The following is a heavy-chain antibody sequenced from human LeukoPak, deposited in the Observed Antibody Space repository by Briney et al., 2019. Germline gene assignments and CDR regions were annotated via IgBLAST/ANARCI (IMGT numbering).Heavy chain of an antibody. J-gene: IGHJ4*02. CDR2: ISSSGSTI. CDR1: GFTFSSYE. D-gene: IGHD3-10*01. V-gene: IGHV3-48*03. CDR3: AKDMGRYYGSGSYNY. Sequence: GGSLRLSCAASGFTFSSYEMNWVRQAPGKGLEWVSYISSSGSTIYYADSVKGRFTISRDNAKNSLYLQMNSLRAEDTALYYCAKDMGRYYGSGSYNYWGQGTLVTVSS.